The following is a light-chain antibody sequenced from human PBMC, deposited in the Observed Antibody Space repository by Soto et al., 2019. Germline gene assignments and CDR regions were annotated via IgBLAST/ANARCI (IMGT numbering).Light chain of an antibody. CDR2: EVS. CDR1: SSDVGSYNL. J-gene: IGLJ2*01. CDR3: CSYAGSSTFGV. Sequence: QSALTQPASVSGSPGQSITISCTGTSSDVGSYNLVSWYQQHPGKAPKLMIYEVSKRPSGVSNRFSGYKSGNTASLTISGLQAEDEADYYCCSYAGSSTFGVFGGGTELTVL. V-gene: IGLV2-23*02.